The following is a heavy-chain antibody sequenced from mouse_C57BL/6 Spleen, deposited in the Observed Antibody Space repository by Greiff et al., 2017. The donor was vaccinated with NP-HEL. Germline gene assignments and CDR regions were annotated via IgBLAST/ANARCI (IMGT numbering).Heavy chain of an antibody. D-gene: IGHD1-1*01. Sequence: QVQLQQSGAELVKPGASVKISCKASGYAFSSYWMNWVKQRPGKGLEWIGQIYPGDGDTNYNGKFKGKATLTADNSSSTAYMQLSSLTSEDSAVYFCARGDYYYGSTPYWYFDVWGTGTTVTVSS. CDR2: IYPGDGDT. V-gene: IGHV1-80*01. CDR3: ARGDYYYGSTPYWYFDV. CDR1: GYAFSSYW. J-gene: IGHJ1*03.